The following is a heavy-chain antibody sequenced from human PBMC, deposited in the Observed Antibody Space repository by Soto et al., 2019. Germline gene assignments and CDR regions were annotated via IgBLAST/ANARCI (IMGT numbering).Heavy chain of an antibody. V-gene: IGHV1-69*02. Sequence: SVKVSCKASGGSFSSYTSSWVRQAPGQGLEWMGRIIPILGIANYAQKLQGRVTITADKSTSTAYMELSSLRSEDTALYYCARGYKQLIPFDYWGQGTLVTVSS. CDR2: IIPILGIA. D-gene: IGHD6-13*01. J-gene: IGHJ4*02. CDR3: ARGYKQLIPFDY. CDR1: GGSFSSYT.